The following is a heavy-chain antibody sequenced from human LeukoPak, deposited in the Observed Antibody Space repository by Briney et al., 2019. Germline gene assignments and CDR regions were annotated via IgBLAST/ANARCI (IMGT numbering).Heavy chain of an antibody. CDR3: ARDRPDLVGSGHHFDY. V-gene: IGHV1-69*05. Sequence: SVKVSCKASGYTFTGYYMHWVRQAPGQGLEWMGGIIPNFGTANYAQKFQGRVTITTDESTSTAYMELSSLRPEDTAVYYCARDRPDLVGSGHHFDYWGQGTLVTVSS. CDR2: IIPNFGTA. D-gene: IGHD5-12*01. J-gene: IGHJ4*02. CDR1: GYTFTGYY.